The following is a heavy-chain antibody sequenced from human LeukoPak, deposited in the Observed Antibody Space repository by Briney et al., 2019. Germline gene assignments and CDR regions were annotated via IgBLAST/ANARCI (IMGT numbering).Heavy chain of an antibody. CDR2: IGTYGGDT. J-gene: IGHJ5*01. Sequence: ASVKVSCKATSRISWVRQAPGQGLEWMGWIGTYGGDTYYAQKFQGRITVTTDTYTSTIYMELRNLRSDDTAVYYCARDLWNFYDDSGYNRDFDSWGQGTLVTVSS. CDR1: TSR. V-gene: IGHV1-18*01. CDR3: ARDLWNFYDDSGYNRDFDS. D-gene: IGHD3-22*01.